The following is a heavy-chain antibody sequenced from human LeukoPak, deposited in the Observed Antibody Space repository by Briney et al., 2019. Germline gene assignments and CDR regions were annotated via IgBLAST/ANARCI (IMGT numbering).Heavy chain of an antibody. D-gene: IGHD3-10*01. J-gene: IGHJ4*02. Sequence: GGSLRLSCAASGFTFSSYSMNWVRQAPGKGLEWVSSISSSSSYIYYADSVKGRFTISRDNAKNSLYLQMNSLRAEDTAVYYCAREPSGPRGVFDYWGQGTLVTVSS. CDR1: GFTFSSYS. CDR3: AREPSGPRGVFDY. V-gene: IGHV3-21*01. CDR2: ISSSSSYI.